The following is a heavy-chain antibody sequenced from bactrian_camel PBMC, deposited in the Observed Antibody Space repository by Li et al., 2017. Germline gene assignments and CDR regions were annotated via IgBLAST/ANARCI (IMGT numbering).Heavy chain of an antibody. D-gene: IGHD1*01. CDR2: IPRNGLP. CDR3: AADDHPRRCLGCRDDYWFRY. Sequence: HVQLVESGGDSVQAGGSLRLSCVVTGTFTVPLCMGWSRQGPGQEREEIVRIPRNGLPRYASSTQGRFTVSKDNAGNTLYLQMNSLKPEDTAIYSCAADDHPRRCLGCRDDYWFRYWGQGTQVTVS. J-gene: IGHJ6*01. V-gene: IGHV3S53*01. CDR1: GTFTVPLC.